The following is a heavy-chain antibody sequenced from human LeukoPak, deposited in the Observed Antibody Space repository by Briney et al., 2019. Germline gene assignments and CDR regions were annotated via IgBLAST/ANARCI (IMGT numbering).Heavy chain of an antibody. J-gene: IGHJ4*02. Sequence: ASVKVSCKASGYTFTSYYMHWVRQAPGQGLEWMGWINPNSGGTNYAQNFQGRVTMTRDTSISSAYMELSSLRSDDTAVYYCARDKDTAMVGDYWGQGTLLTVSS. V-gene: IGHV1-2*02. CDR2: INPNSGGT. D-gene: IGHD5-18*01. CDR1: GYTFTSYY. CDR3: ARDKDTAMVGDY.